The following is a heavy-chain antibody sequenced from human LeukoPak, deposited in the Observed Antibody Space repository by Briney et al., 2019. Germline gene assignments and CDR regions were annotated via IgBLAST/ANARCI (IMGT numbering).Heavy chain of an antibody. J-gene: IGHJ4*02. Sequence: PGGSLRLSCAASGFTFSSYSMNWVRQAPGKGLEWVSSISSSSSYIYYADSVKGRFTISRDNAKNSLYLQMNSLRAEDTAVYYCARKMAAAGKRGYWGQGTLVTVSS. V-gene: IGHV3-21*01. CDR1: GFTFSSYS. CDR2: ISSSSSYI. D-gene: IGHD6-13*01. CDR3: ARKMAAAGKRGY.